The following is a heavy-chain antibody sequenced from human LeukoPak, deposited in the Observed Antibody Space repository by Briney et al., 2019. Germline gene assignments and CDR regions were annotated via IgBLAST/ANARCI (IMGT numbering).Heavy chain of an antibody. CDR2: IRYDGSNK. Sequence: GGSLRLSCAASGFTFSSYGMHWVRQAPGKGLEWVTVIRYDGSNKYYADSVKGRFTISRDNSKNTLYLQMNSLRAEDTAVYYCAKDPLRYYDSSGYFANWFDPWGQGTLVTVSS. CDR1: GFTFSSYG. CDR3: AKDPLRYYDSSGYFANWFDP. J-gene: IGHJ5*02. D-gene: IGHD3-22*01. V-gene: IGHV3-30*02.